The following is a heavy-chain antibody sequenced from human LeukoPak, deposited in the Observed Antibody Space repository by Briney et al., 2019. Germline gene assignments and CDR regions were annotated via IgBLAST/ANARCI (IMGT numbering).Heavy chain of an antibody. D-gene: IGHD3-10*01. CDR2: IRYDGSNK. CDR3: AKDWHSYYYGSGCYFDY. J-gene: IGHJ4*02. V-gene: IGHV3-30*02. Sequence: GGSLRLSCAASGFTFSSYGMHWVRQAPGKGLEWVAFIRYDGSNKYYADSVKGRFTISRDNSKNTLYLQMNSLRAEDTAVYYCAKDWHSYYYGSGCYFDYWGQGTLVTVSS. CDR1: GFTFSSYG.